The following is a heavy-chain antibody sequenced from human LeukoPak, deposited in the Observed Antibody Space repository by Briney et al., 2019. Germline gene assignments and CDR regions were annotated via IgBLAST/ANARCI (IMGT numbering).Heavy chain of an antibody. CDR1: GGSSSSSNW. CDR2: IYHSGST. CDR3: AGDYGDYLHNWFDP. V-gene: IGHV4-4*02. Sequence: SETLSLTCAVSGGSSSSSNWWSWVRQPPGKGLEWIGEIYHSGSTNYNPSLKSRVTISVDKSKNQFSLKLSSVTAADTAVYYCAGDYGDYLHNWFDPWGQGTLVTVSS. J-gene: IGHJ5*02. D-gene: IGHD4-17*01.